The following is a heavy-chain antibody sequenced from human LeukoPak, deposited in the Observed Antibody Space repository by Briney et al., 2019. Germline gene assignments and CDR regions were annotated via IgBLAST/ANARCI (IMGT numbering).Heavy chain of an antibody. Sequence: GRSLRLSCAASGFTFSSYGMHWVRQAPGKGLEWVAVIWYDGSNKYYADSVKGRFTISRDNSKNTLYLQMNSLRAEDTAVYYCAKGIGYSSSWPLDYWGQGTLVTVSS. CDR1: GFTFSSYG. CDR2: IWYDGSNK. CDR3: AKGIGYSSSWPLDY. V-gene: IGHV3-33*06. D-gene: IGHD6-13*01. J-gene: IGHJ4*02.